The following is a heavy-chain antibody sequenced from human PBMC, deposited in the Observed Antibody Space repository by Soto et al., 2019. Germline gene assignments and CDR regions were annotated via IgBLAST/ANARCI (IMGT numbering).Heavy chain of an antibody. Sequence: IRQPTGKGLEWIGTVDHSGSTYYDPSLQGLVTISIDTSKNQFSLKLTSVTAADKDLYYCAIYF. V-gene: IGHV4-38-2*01. CDR3: AIYF. J-gene: IGHJ1*01. CDR2: VDHSGST.